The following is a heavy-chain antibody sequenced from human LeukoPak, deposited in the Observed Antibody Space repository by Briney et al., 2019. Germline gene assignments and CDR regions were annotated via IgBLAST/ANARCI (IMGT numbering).Heavy chain of an antibody. CDR2: IKTDGTYA. J-gene: IGHJ3*02. V-gene: IGHV3-74*01. CDR3: VRWQDI. CDR1: GFTFSNYW. Sequence: PGGSPRLSCAASGFTFSNYWMHWVRQAPGKGLVWVSRIKTDGTYASYAESVKGRFTVSRDNAKNTLHLQMNSLRAEDTAVYYCVRWQDIWGQGTMVTVSS.